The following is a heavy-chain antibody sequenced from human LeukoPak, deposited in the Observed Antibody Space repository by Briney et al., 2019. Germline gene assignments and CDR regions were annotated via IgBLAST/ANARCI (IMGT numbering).Heavy chain of an antibody. CDR1: GFTFNNYW. J-gene: IGHJ4*02. CDR2: IKADGSGK. Sequence: GGSLRLSCAASGFTFNNYWMNWVRQAPGKGLEWVANIKADGSGKYYVDSVKGRFTISRDNAKNSLYLQMNSLRVDDTAVYYCVSPVGAVAGTLLPYWGQGTLVTVSS. V-gene: IGHV3-7*01. CDR3: VSPVGAVAGTLLPY. D-gene: IGHD6-19*01.